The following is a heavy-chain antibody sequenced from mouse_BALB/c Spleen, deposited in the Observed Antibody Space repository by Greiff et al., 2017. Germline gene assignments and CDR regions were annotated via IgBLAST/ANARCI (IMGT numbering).Heavy chain of an antibody. CDR3: TRWDYGSWFAY. Sequence: QVQLQQSGTVLARPGASVKLSCKASGYTFTSYYMYWVKQRPGQGLEWIGGINPSNGGTNFNEKFKSKATLTVDKSSSTAYMQLSSLTSEDSAVYYCTRWDYGSWFAYWGQGTLVTVSA. CDR2: INPSNGGT. CDR1: GYTFTSYY. V-gene: IGHV1-53*01. D-gene: IGHD1-2*01. J-gene: IGHJ3*01.